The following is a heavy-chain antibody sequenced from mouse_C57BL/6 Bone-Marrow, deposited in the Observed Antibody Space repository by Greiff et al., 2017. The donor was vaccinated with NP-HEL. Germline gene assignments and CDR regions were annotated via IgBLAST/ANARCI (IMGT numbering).Heavy chain of an antibody. CDR3: ARRTTVVATDAMDY. CDR1: GYTFTSYW. V-gene: IGHV1-55*01. D-gene: IGHD1-1*01. CDR2: IYPGSGST. Sequence: VQLKQPGAELVKPGASVKMSCKASGYTFTSYWITWVKQRPGQGLEWIGDIYPGSGSTNYNEKFKSKATLTVDTSSSTAYMQLSSLTSEDSAVYYCARRTTVVATDAMDYWGQGTSVTVSS. J-gene: IGHJ4*01.